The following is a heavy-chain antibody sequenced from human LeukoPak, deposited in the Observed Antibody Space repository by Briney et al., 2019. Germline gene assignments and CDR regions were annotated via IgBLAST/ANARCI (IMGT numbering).Heavy chain of an antibody. J-gene: IGHJ4*02. V-gene: IGHV1-8*02. D-gene: IGHD2-2*01. CDR1: GGTFSSYA. Sequence: ASVKVSCKASGGTFSSYAISWVRQATGQGLEWMGWMNPNSGNTGYAQKFQGRVTMTRNTSISTAYMELSSLRSEDTAVYYCARGSSTRIDYWGQGTLVTVSS. CDR2: MNPNSGNT. CDR3: ARGSSTRIDY.